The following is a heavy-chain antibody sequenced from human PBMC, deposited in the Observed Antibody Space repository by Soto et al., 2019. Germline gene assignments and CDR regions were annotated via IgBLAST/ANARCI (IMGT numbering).Heavy chain of an antibody. Sequence: PGGPLKISCKGSGYSFTSYWISWGRQMPGKGLEWMGRIDPSDSYTNYSPSFQGHVTISADKSISTAYLQWSSLKASDTAMYYCASHTMATGFNYYGMDVWGQGTTVTVSS. J-gene: IGHJ6*02. D-gene: IGHD3-10*01. V-gene: IGHV5-10-1*01. CDR3: ASHTMATGFNYYGMDV. CDR2: IDPSDSYT. CDR1: GYSFTSYW.